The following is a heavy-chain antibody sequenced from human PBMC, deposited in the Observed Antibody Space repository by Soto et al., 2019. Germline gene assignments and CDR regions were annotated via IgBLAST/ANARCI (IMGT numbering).Heavy chain of an antibody. J-gene: IGHJ6*02. CDR1: VSNLTSYD. V-gene: IGHV1-8*01. Sequence: ASVTRSSTASVSNLTSYDINWVRQATGQGSEWMGWMNPNSGNTGYAQKFQGRVTMTRNTSISTAYMELSSLRSEDTAVYYCARGYSSSSLGYYYYGMDVWGQGTTVSVSS. CDR2: MNPNSGNT. CDR3: ARGYSSSSLGYYYYGMDV. D-gene: IGHD6-6*01.